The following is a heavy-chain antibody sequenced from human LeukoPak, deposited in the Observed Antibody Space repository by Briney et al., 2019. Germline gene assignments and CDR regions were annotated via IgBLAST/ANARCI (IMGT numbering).Heavy chain of an antibody. Sequence: GASVKVSCKASGYTFTSYYMHWVRQAPGQGLEWMGIINPSGGSTSYAQKFQGRVTMTRDMSTSTVYMELSSLRSEDTAVYYCARAYYDILTGYFGWGQGTLVTVSS. CDR1: GYTFTSYY. D-gene: IGHD3-9*01. V-gene: IGHV1-46*01. CDR2: INPSGGST. CDR3: ARAYYDILTGYFG. J-gene: IGHJ4*02.